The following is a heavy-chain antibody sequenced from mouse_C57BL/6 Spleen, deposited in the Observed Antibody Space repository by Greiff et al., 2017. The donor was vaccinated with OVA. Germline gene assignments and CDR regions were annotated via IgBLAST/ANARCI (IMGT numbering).Heavy chain of an antibody. J-gene: IGHJ2*01. CDR3: AREDYDYDFDY. D-gene: IGHD2-4*01. V-gene: IGHV3-6*01. CDR1: GYSITSGYY. Sequence: VQLKESGPGLVKPSQSLSLTCSVTGYSITSGYYWNWIRQFPGNKLEWMGYISYDGSNNYNPSLKNRISITRDTSKNQFFLKLNSVTTEDTATYYCAREDYDYDFDYWGQGTTLTVSS. CDR2: ISYDGSN.